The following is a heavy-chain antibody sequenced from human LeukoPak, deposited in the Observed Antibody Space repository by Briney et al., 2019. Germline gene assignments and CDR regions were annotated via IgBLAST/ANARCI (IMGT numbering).Heavy chain of an antibody. CDR2: INPNSGGT. J-gene: IGHJ4*02. CDR1: GYTFTSYY. V-gene: IGHV1-2*06. Sequence: GASVKVSCKASGYTFTSYYMHWVRQAPGQGLEWMGRINPNSGGTNYAQKFQGRVTMTRDTSISTAYMELSRLRSDDTAVYYCARGDNWNYVDDYWGQGTLVTVSS. CDR3: ARGDNWNYVDDY. D-gene: IGHD1-7*01.